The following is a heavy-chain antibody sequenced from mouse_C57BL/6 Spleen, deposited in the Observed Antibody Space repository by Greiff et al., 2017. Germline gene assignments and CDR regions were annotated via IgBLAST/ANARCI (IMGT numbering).Heavy chain of an antibody. J-gene: IGHJ3*01. V-gene: IGHV1-82*01. Sequence: QVQLQQSGPELVKPGASVKISCKASGYAFSSSWMNWVKQRPGKGLEWIGRIYPGDGDTNYNGKFKGKATLTADKSSCTAYMQLSSLTSEDSAVYFCANYYGSSYEGFAYWGQGTLVTVSA. CDR3: ANYYGSSYEGFAY. CDR1: GYAFSSSW. CDR2: IYPGDGDT. D-gene: IGHD1-1*01.